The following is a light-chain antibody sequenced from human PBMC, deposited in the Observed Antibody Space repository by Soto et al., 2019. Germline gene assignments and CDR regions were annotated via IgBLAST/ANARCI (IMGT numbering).Light chain of an antibody. CDR1: ENVRTF. CDR3: QQHSHWPPWT. Sequence: EVVLTQSPAPLSLSPGERDTLSCRASENVRTFVDWYQQKPGQAPRLLIHGASNRATGIPDRFSGSGSGTDFTLTISNLEPEDFAVYYCQQHSHWPPWTFGQGTRGEIQ. CDR2: GAS. V-gene: IGKV3-11*01. J-gene: IGKJ1*01.